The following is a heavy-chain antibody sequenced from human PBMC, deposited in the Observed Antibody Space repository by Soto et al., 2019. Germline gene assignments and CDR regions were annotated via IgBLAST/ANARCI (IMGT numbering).Heavy chain of an antibody. CDR3: AKEGGGMEQLDHYYYYGMDV. CDR2: ISGSGGST. D-gene: IGHD6-13*01. CDR1: GFTFSSYA. J-gene: IGHJ6*02. Sequence: PGGSLRLSCAASGFTFSSYAMSWVRQAPGKGLEWVSAISGSGGSTYYADSVKGRFTISRDNSKNTLYLQMNSLRAEDTAVYYCAKEGGGMEQLDHYYYYGMDVWGQGTTVTVSS. V-gene: IGHV3-23*01.